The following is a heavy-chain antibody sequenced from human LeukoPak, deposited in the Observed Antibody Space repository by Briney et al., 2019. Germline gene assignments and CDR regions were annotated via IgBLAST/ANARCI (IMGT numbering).Heavy chain of an antibody. V-gene: IGHV3-43*01. CDR1: GFTFDDYP. CDR3: VKDMSEGPHTSSLQY. J-gene: IGHJ4*01. Sequence: GGSLRLSCAASGFTFDDYPMHWVRQTPKKGLEWVSLITWDGAVTHYADSVKGRFTISRDNSKNSLYLQMNSLRVEDTALSYCVKDMSEGPHTSSLQYWGHGTPVTVSS. CDR2: ITWDGAVT. D-gene: IGHD2-2*01.